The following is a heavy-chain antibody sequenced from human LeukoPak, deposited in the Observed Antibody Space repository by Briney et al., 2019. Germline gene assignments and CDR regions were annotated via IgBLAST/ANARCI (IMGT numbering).Heavy chain of an antibody. V-gene: IGHV3-20*04. CDR1: GFTFDDYG. D-gene: IGHD3-9*01. J-gene: IGHJ4*02. Sequence: GGSLRLSCAASGFTFDDYGMSWVRQAPGKGLEWVSGINWNGDNTDYADSVKGRFTISRDNAKNSLYLQMNSLRAEDTALYYCARGFDGNFDYWGQGTLVAVSP. CDR2: INWNGDNT. CDR3: ARGFDGNFDY.